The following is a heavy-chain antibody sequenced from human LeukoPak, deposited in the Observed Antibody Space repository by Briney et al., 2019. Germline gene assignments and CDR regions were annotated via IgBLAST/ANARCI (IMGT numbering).Heavy chain of an antibody. Sequence: GESLKISCQGSGYSFTSYWIGWVRQMPGKGLEWMGIIYPGDSDTRYSPSFQGQVTISADKSISTAYLQWSSLKASDTAMYYCARCGGGKYYYGSGSYWSDYWGQGTLVTVSS. CDR3: ARCGGGKYYYGSGSYWSDY. CDR1: GYSFTSYW. V-gene: IGHV5-51*01. D-gene: IGHD3-10*01. J-gene: IGHJ4*02. CDR2: IYPGDSDT.